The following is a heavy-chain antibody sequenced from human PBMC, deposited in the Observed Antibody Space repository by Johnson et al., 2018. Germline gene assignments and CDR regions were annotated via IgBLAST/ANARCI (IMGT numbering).Heavy chain of an antibody. V-gene: IGHV1-8*01. CDR1: GYTFTSYD. CDR2: MNPNRGNT. CDR3: ASGTSRYMDV. Sequence: QVQLVESGAEVKKPGASVKVSCKASGYTFTSYDINWVRQATGQGLEWMGWMNPNRGNTGYAQKFQGRGTMTRNTSISTAEMELSSLGSEETGVYYCASGTSRYMDVWGKGTTVTVSS. J-gene: IGHJ6*03.